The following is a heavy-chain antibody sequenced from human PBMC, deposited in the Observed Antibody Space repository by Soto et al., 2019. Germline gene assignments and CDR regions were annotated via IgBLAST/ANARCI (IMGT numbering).Heavy chain of an antibody. D-gene: IGHD1-26*01. V-gene: IGHV1-3*01. CDR2: INAGSGNT. J-gene: IGHJ6*02. CDR1: GYTFTSYA. Sequence: ASVKLSCKASGYTFTSYAMHGVRQAPRQRLDGMGLINAGSGNTKYSQKFPGRVTITADESTSTAYMELSSLRSEDTAVYYCARGIVGAPPDYYYYGMDVWGQGTTVTVSS. CDR3: ARGIVGAPPDYYYYGMDV.